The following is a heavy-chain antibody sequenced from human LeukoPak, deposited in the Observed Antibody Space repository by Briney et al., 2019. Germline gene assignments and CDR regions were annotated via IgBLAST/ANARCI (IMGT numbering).Heavy chain of an antibody. CDR1: GSTFSTYE. V-gene: IGHV3-48*03. CDR2: ISSSGSTI. D-gene: IGHD1-26*01. CDR3: ARDEGGSAFP. Sequence: GGSLRLSCAASGSTFSTYEMNWVRQAPGKGLERVSYISSSGSTISYADAVKGRFTISRDNAKNSLYLQMNSLRAEDTAVYYCARDEGGSAFPWGQGTLVTVSS. J-gene: IGHJ5*02.